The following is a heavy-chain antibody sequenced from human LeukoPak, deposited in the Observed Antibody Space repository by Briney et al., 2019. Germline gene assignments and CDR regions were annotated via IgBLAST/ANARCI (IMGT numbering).Heavy chain of an antibody. CDR3: ASYSSSWYDAFDI. V-gene: IGHV4-59*01. CDR1: GGSISRYY. J-gene: IGHJ3*02. Sequence: KTSETLSLTCTVSGGSISRYYWSWIRQPPGKGLEWIGYIYYSGSTNYNPSLKSRVTISVDTSKNQFSLKLSSVTAADTAVYYCASYSSSWYDAFDIWGQGTMVTVSS. D-gene: IGHD6-13*01. CDR2: IYYSGST.